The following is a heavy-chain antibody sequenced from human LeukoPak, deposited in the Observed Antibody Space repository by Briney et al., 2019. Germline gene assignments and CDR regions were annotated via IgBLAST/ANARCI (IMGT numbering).Heavy chain of an antibody. CDR3: TRGRHHDVSAYFY. CDR1: GFTVRSSY. V-gene: IGHV3-53*01. CDR2: IYRDGAT. D-gene: IGHD3-22*01. Sequence: GGSLRLSCEGSGFTVRSSYMSWVRQAPGKGLEWVAVIYRDGATYYADSVKGRFTISKDNAEIRLYLQMTSLRADDTGLYYCTRGRHHDVSAYFYWGQGTQVTVSS. J-gene: IGHJ4*02.